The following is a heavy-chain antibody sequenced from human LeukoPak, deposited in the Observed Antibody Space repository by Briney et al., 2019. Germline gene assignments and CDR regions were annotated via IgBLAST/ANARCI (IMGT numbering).Heavy chain of an antibody. J-gene: IGHJ6*02. CDR2: IRSSSSYI. V-gene: IGHV3-21*01. CDR1: GFTFSSYS. Sequence: GGSLRLSCAASGFTFSSYSMNWVRQAPGKGPEWVSSIRSSSSYIYYADSVKGRFTISRDNAKNSLYLQMNSLRAEDTAVYYCARDKTYGMDVWGQGTTVTVSS. CDR3: ARDKTYGMDV.